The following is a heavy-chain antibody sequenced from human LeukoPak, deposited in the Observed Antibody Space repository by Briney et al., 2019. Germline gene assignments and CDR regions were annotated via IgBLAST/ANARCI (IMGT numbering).Heavy chain of an antibody. CDR2: INHSGST. D-gene: IGHD3-10*01. V-gene: IGHV4-34*01. CDR1: GGSFSGYY. Sequence: SETLSLTCAVYGGSFSGYYWSWIRQPPGKGLEWIGEINHSGSTNYNPSPKSRVTISVDTSKNQFSLKLSSVTAADTAVYYCARGKDIRYYYGSGSYYYWGQGTLVTVSS. J-gene: IGHJ4*02. CDR3: ARGKDIRYYYGSGSYYY.